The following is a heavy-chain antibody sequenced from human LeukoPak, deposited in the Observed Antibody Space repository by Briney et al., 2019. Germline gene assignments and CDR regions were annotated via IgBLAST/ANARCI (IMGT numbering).Heavy chain of an antibody. V-gene: IGHV4-39*07. CDR1: GGSISSSSYY. Sequence: PSETLSLTCTVSGGSISSSSYYWGWIRQPPGKGLEWIGEINHSGSTNYNPSLKSRVTISVDTSKNQFSLKLSSVTAADTAVYYCARAPGYCSSTSCYGGGDFDYWGQGTLVTVSS. CDR3: ARAPGYCSSTSCYGGGDFDY. J-gene: IGHJ4*02. CDR2: INHSGST. D-gene: IGHD2-2*01.